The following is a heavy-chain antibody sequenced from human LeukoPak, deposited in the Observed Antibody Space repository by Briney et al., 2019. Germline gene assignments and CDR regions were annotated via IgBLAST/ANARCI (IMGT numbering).Heavy chain of an antibody. J-gene: IGHJ5*02. Sequence: SETLSLTCTVSGGSISSSSYYWGWIRQPPGKGLEWIGSIYYSGSTYYNPSLKSRVTISVDTSKNQFSLKLSSVTAADTAEYYCAKPDIVVVPAAMPELNWFDPWGQGTLVTVSS. V-gene: IGHV4-39*07. D-gene: IGHD2-2*01. CDR2: IYYSGST. CDR1: GGSISSSSYY. CDR3: AKPDIVVVPAAMPELNWFDP.